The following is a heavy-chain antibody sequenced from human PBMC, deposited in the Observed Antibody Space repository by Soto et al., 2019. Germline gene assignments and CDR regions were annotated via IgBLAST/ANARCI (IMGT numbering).Heavy chain of an antibody. CDR1: GFIFDDYA. J-gene: IGHJ6*02. CDR3: AKEGDPSYSHYGMDV. V-gene: IGHV3-9*01. D-gene: IGHD2-15*01. Sequence: GGSLRLSCVASGFIFDDYAMHWVRQAPGKGLEWVSGISWDSGKIGYADSVKGRLTISRDNAKNSLYLQMNSLRTEDTALYYCAKEGDPSYSHYGMDVWGQGTTVTVFS. CDR2: ISWDSGKI.